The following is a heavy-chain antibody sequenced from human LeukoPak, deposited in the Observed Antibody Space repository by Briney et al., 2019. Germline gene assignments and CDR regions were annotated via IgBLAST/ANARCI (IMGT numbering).Heavy chain of an antibody. CDR3: TRAASSGPLFTYHMDV. J-gene: IGHJ6*03. CDR2: IYYTGSS. D-gene: IGHD3-22*01. CDR1: GGSIRSSDDY. V-gene: IGHV4-39*07. Sequence: SETLSLTCSVSGGSIRSSDDYWGFVRQTPGKGLEWMGSIYYTGSSHYNPSLKSRATISVDTSKNQFSLKLTSVTAADTAVYYCTRAASSGPLFTYHMDVWGKGTTVTISS.